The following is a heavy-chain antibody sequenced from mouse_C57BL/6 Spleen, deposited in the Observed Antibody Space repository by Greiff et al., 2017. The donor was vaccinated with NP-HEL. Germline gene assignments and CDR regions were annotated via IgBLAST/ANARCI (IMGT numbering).Heavy chain of an antibody. V-gene: IGHV1-15*01. CDR1: GYTFNDYE. D-gene: IGHD3-2*02. Sequence: QVQLQQSGAELVRPGASVTLSCKASGYTFNDYEMHWVKQTPVHGLEWIGAIDPETGGTAYDQKFQGKAIMTADKSSSTAYMELRSLTSEDSAVYYCTRSGDYYAMDYWGQGTTVTVSS. J-gene: IGHJ4*01. CDR2: IDPETGGT. CDR3: TRSGDYYAMDY.